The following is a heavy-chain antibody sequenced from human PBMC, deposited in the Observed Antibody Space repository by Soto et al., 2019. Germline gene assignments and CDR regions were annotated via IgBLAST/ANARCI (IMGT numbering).Heavy chain of an antibody. CDR3: ARVASSGLYRGDDFDT. Sequence: GASVKLPCSASSYTYTTYGIICLGQSPGQGLEWMGWMSAYNGNTNYEQKLQGRVTMSTDTSTSKDYMELRSLRSDDTAVYYCARVASSGLYRGDDFDTWGQGTMVTVSS. CDR2: MSAYNGNT. D-gene: IGHD6-19*01. V-gene: IGHV1-18*04. CDR1: SYTYTTYG. J-gene: IGHJ3*02.